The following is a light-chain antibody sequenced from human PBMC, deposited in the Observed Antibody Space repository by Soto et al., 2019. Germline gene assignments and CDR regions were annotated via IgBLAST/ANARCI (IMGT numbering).Light chain of an antibody. CDR1: QSIHTW. CDR3: QQHESYPRT. Sequence: DIQMTQSPSTLSASVGDRVTITCRASQSIHTWLAWYQQKPGKAPRLLIYTASSLESGHPSRFSRSGSGTEFTLTISSLQPDDFATYYCQQHESYPRTFGQGTKVEIK. J-gene: IGKJ1*01. CDR2: TAS. V-gene: IGKV1-5*03.